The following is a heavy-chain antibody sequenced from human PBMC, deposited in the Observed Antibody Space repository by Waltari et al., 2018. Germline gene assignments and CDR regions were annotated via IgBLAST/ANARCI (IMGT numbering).Heavy chain of an antibody. Sequence: EVQLVESGGGLVQPGGSLRLSCATSGFTFSNYWMSWVPQAPGKGLEWVANIKQDGSDKYYVDSVKGRFTISRDNAKNSLFLQMNSLRVEDTAVYYCARDRGVIVYWGQGTLVTVSS. CDR3: ARDRGVIVY. V-gene: IGHV3-7*01. J-gene: IGHJ4*02. CDR2: IKQDGSDK. D-gene: IGHD3-22*01. CDR1: GFTFSNYW.